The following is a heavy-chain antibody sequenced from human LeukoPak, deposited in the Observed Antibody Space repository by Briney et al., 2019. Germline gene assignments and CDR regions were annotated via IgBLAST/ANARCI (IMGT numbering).Heavy chain of an antibody. CDR1: GDSISTYY. D-gene: IGHD3-22*01. CDR2: IYASGDR. Sequence: PSETLSLTCTVSGDSISTYYWSWIRQPAGKGLEWIGRIYASGDRNYNPSLKSRVTMSVDTSNNQFFLNLDSLTAADTAVYYCARGGDYFDSSRFCSFDYWGQGILVTVSS. CDR3: ARGGDYFDSSRFCSFDY. J-gene: IGHJ4*02. V-gene: IGHV4-4*07.